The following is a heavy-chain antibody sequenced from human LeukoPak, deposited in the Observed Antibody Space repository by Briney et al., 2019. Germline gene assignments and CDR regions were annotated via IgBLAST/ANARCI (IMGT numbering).Heavy chain of an antibody. CDR3: ARRQYYDILTGYLPLDY. V-gene: IGHV1-69*01. D-gene: IGHD3-9*01. CDR2: IIPIFGTA. Sequence: GSSVKVSCKASGGTFSSYAISWVRQAPGQGLEWMGGIIPIFGTASYAQKFQGRVTITADESTSTAYMELSRLRSEVTAVYYCARRQYYDILTGYLPLDYWGQGTLVTVSS. CDR1: GGTFSSYA. J-gene: IGHJ4*02.